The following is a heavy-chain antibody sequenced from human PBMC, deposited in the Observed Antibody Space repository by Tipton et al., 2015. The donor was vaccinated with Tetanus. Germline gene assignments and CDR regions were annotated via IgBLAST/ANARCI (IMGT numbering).Heavy chain of an antibody. Sequence: EASGFTFSSYSMTWVRQSPGKGLEWVSAISASGDSTYYADFVKGRFIISRDTSKNTLYLQMNSLRAEDTAVYYCARSASPFDYWGQGTLVTVSS. CDR1: GFTFSSYS. J-gene: IGHJ4*02. CDR3: ARSASPFDY. CDR2: ISASGDST. V-gene: IGHV3-23*01.